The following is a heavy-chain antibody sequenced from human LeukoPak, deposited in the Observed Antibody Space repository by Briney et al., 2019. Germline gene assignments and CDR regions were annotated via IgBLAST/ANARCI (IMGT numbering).Heavy chain of an antibody. CDR3: ARQSETTGIRHVLRFLEWYDAFDI. Sequence: GESLKISCKGSGYSFTSYWIGWLRRLPGKAREWMGITIPVNSDTNYSPSFQGQVTISADKSISTAYLQWSSLKASDTAMYYCARQSETTGIRHVLRFLEWYDAFDIWGQGTMVTVSS. V-gene: IGHV5-51*01. CDR2: TIPVNSDT. D-gene: IGHD3-3*01. J-gene: IGHJ3*02. CDR1: GYSFTSYW.